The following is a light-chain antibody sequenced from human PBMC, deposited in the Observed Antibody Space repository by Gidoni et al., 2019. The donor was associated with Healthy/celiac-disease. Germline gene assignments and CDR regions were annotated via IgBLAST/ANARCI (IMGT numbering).Light chain of an antibody. Sequence: EIVLTQSPATLSLSPGERATLSCRASQSVSSYLAWYQQKPGQAPRLLIYDASTRATGIPARFSGSGSGTDFTLTISSLEPEDLAVYYCQQRSNWPLLTFGGGTKVEIK. CDR2: DAS. J-gene: IGKJ4*01. V-gene: IGKV3-11*01. CDR1: QSVSSY. CDR3: QQRSNWPLLT.